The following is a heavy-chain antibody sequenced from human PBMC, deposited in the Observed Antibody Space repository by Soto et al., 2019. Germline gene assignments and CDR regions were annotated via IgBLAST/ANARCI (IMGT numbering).Heavy chain of an antibody. V-gene: IGHV4-30-2*01. CDR3: ARGKGYSYGPRGDWFDP. CDR2: NYHSGST. J-gene: IGHJ5*02. D-gene: IGHD5-18*01. CDR1: GGSISSGGYS. Sequence: SETLSLTCAVSGGSISSGGYSWGWIRQPPGKGLEWIGYNYHSGSTYYNPNLKSRVTITVDRSKSKFSLKLSTVSAADTAVYYCARGKGYSYGPRGDWFDPWGQGTLVTVAS.